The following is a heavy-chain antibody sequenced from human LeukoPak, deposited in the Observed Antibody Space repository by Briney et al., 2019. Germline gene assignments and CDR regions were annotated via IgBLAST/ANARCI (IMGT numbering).Heavy chain of an antibody. CDR1: GGSFSGYY. Sequence: SETLSLTCAVYGGSFSGYYWSWIRQPPGKGLEWIGEINHSGDTNYNPSLKSRVTLSVDTSKNQFSLKLRSLTAADTAVYYCARARGAVAIDYWGQGTLVTVSS. CDR3: ARARGAVAIDY. V-gene: IGHV4-34*01. CDR2: INHSGDT. J-gene: IGHJ4*02. D-gene: IGHD6-19*01.